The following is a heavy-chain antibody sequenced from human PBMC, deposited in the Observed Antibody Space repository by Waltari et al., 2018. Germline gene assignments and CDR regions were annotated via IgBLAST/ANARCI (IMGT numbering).Heavy chain of an antibody. Sequence: EVQLVESGGGLVKLVGSLTLPCAGPGFNFLDYTMNSVRQAPGRGLEWVSSIYTSSYIYYAESVKGRFTISRDNARNSLFLHMNNLRPDDTGVYYCARDHLVGSLEYFQKWGQGTLVTVSS. CDR2: IYTSSYI. CDR3: ARDHLVGSLEYFQK. D-gene: IGHD2-15*01. J-gene: IGHJ1*01. V-gene: IGHV3-21*06. CDR1: GFNFLDYT.